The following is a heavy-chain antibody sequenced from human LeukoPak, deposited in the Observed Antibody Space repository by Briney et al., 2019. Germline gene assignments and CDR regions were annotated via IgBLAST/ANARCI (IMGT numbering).Heavy chain of an antibody. V-gene: IGHV1-69*04. D-gene: IGHD2-15*01. CDR1: GYTFTSYG. CDR2: IIPILGIA. Sequence: SVKVSCKASGYTFTSYGISWVRQAPGQGLEWMGRIIPILGIANYAQKFQGRVTITADKSTSTAYMELSSLRSEDTAVYYCARGAYCSGGSCYAVLPSAFDIWGQGTMVTVSS. CDR3: ARGAYCSGGSCYAVLPSAFDI. J-gene: IGHJ3*02.